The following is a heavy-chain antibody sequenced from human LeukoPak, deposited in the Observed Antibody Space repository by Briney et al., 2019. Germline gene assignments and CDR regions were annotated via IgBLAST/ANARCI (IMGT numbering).Heavy chain of an antibody. CDR3: ARDYTGYSSGWSFDY. Sequence: SETLSLTCAVYGGSFSGYYWSWIRQPPGKGREWIGEINHSGSTNYNPSLKSRVTISVDTSKNQFSLKLSSVTAADTAVYYCARDYTGYSSGWSFDYWGQGTLVTVSS. D-gene: IGHD6-19*01. CDR1: GGSFSGYY. J-gene: IGHJ4*02. CDR2: INHSGST. V-gene: IGHV4-34*01.